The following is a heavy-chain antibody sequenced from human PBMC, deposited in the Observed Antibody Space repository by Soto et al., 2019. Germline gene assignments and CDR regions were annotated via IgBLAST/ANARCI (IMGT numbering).Heavy chain of an antibody. CDR3: AEDHLAARIPFVF. J-gene: IGHJ4*02. Sequence: PGGYLRLSCAASGFTVSNYGMHCVRKTQCKGLEWVAGIVTDGNNKFYTHYVEGRFTTSRDNPKNTVYLQMNSLTGEDTAMYYCAEDHLAARIPFVFWGQGP. CDR1: GFTVSNYG. CDR2: IVTDGNNK. D-gene: IGHD6-6*01. V-gene: IGHV3-30*18.